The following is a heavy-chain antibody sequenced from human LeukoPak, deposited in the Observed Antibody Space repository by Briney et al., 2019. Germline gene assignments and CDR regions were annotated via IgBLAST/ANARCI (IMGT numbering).Heavy chain of an antibody. CDR3: ARDPYSGNYGPYYYYYYMDV. D-gene: IGHD1-26*01. Sequence: GGSLRLSCVASGFTFSTYTMNWVRQAPGKGLEWVSSISSDSYYVYYGDSVKGRFTISRDNAKNSLYLQMDSLRVEDTAVYYCARDPYSGNYGPYYYYYYMDVWGKGTTVTISS. CDR2: ISSDSYYV. V-gene: IGHV3-21*06. J-gene: IGHJ6*03. CDR1: GFTFSTYT.